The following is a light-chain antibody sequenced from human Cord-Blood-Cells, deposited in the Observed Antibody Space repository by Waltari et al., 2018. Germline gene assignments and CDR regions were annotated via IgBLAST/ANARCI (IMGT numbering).Light chain of an antibody. CDR2: GAS. CDR3: QQYGSSSYT. CDR1: QRVSSSY. Sequence: EIVLPQSPGTLSLSPGERATLSCRASQRVSSSYLAWYQQKPGQAPRLLIYGASSRATGIPDRFSGSGSWIDFTLTISRLEPEDFAVYYCQQYGSSSYTFGQGTKLEIK. J-gene: IGKJ2*01. V-gene: IGKV3-20*01.